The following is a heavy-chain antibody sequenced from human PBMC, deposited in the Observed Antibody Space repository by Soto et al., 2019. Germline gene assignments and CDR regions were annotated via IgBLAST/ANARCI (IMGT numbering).Heavy chain of an antibody. CDR2: IDSGGST. J-gene: IGHJ4*02. V-gene: IGHV3-53*01. Sequence: DVQLVESGGGLIQPGGSLRLSCAASGFIVSSNYMSWVRQAPGKGLEWVSLIDSGGSTYYADSVKGRFTISRDNSKNTLYLQINSLRAEDAAVYYCARDWYDSTWGGYYFDYWGQGTLVTVSS. CDR1: GFIVSSNY. CDR3: ARDWYDSTWGGYYFDY. D-gene: IGHD3-22*01.